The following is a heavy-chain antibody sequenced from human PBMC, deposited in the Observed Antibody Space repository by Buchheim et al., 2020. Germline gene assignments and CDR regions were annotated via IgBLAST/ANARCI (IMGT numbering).Heavy chain of an antibody. CDR1: GGSFSGYY. V-gene: IGHV4-34*01. Sequence: QVQLQQWGAGLLKPSETLSLTCAVYGGSFSGYYWSWIRQPPGKGLEWIGEINHSGSTNYNPSLKSRVTISVDTSKNQSSLKLSSVTAAETAVYYCARTRHCSGGSCYPYNYYYGMDVWGQGTT. CDR2: INHSGST. D-gene: IGHD2-15*01. J-gene: IGHJ6*02. CDR3: ARTRHCSGGSCYPYNYYYGMDV.